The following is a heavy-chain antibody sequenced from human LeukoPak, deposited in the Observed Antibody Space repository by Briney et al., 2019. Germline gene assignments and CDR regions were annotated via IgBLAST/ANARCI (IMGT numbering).Heavy chain of an antibody. CDR1: GFTFSSYA. CDR3: AKDLGSSGWYGQHY. Sequence: GGSLRLSCAASGFTFSSYAMSWVRQAPGKGLEWVSAISGSGGSTYYADSVKGRFTISRDNSKNTLYLQMNSLRAEDTAVYYCAKDLGSSGWYGQHYWGQGTLVTVSS. CDR2: ISGSGGST. J-gene: IGHJ4*02. V-gene: IGHV3-23*01. D-gene: IGHD6-19*01.